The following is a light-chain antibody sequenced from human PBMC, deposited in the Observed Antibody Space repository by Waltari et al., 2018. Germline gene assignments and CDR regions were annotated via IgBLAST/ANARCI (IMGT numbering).Light chain of an antibody. Sequence: EIVMTQSPATLSVSPGEGATPSCRASQSSSSNLAWYQPKPGQAPRLLIFGASTRAAGIPARFSGSESGTYFTLTISSLQAEDVAIYFCQHYNEQPLTFGGGTKVEIK. CDR2: GAS. J-gene: IGKJ4*01. V-gene: IGKV3-15*01. CDR3: QHYNEQPLT. CDR1: QSSSSN.